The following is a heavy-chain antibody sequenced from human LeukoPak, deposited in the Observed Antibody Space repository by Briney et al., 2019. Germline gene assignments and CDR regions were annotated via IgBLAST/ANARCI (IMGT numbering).Heavy chain of an antibody. V-gene: IGHV4-39*01. CDR1: GGSISSNTYY. CDR2: IYYRGST. D-gene: IGHD2-2*01. Sequence: SETLSLTCTVSGGSISSNTYYWGWIRQPPGTGLEWIGSIYYRGSTYYNPSLKSRVTISVDSSKNQFSLKLSSVTAADAAVYYCASVVPAAQNYFDYWGQGTLATVSS. CDR3: ASVVPAAQNYFDY. J-gene: IGHJ4*02.